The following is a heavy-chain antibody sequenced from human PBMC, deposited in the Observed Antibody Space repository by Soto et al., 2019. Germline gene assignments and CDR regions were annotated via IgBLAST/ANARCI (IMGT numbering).Heavy chain of an antibody. Sequence: SETLSLTCSVSGGSISSSSYNWDWIRQPPGKGLEWIGTIYYNGDTDYNPSLKSRATISVDASDYQFSLELSSVTAADTSIYYCARFSGNAFDIWGHGTMVTVSS. J-gene: IGHJ3*02. V-gene: IGHV4-39*01. CDR3: ARFSGNAFDI. CDR2: IYYNGDT. CDR1: GGSISSSSYN.